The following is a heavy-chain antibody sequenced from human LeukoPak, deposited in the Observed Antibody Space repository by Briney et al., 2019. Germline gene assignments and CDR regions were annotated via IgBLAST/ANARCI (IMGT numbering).Heavy chain of an antibody. V-gene: IGHV4-34*01. CDR3: ARRYSSGWVRDWFDP. J-gene: IGHJ5*02. Sequence: SETLSLTCGVYGGSFSGHYWNWIRQPPGKGLEWIGEINHFGSTNYNPSLKSRVTISVDTSKNQFSLKLSSVTAADTAVYYCARRYSSGWVRDWFDPWGQGTLVTVSS. CDR2: INHFGST. D-gene: IGHD6-19*01. CDR1: GGSFSGHY.